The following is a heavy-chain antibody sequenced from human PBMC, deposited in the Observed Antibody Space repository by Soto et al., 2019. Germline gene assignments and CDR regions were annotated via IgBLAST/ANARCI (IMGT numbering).Heavy chain of an antibody. CDR2: IYYSGST. Sequence: SETLYLTCTVSGGSISSYYWSWIRQPPGKGLEWIGYIYYSGSTNYNPSLKSRVTISVDTSKNQFSLKLSSVTAADTAVYYCARSRGYCSGGSCYWADDWGQGTLVTVSS. V-gene: IGHV4-59*08. CDR3: ARSRGYCSGGSCYWADD. CDR1: GGSISSYY. D-gene: IGHD2-15*01. J-gene: IGHJ4*02.